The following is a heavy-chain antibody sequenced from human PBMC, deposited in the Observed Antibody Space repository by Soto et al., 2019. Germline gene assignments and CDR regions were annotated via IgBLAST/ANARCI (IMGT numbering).Heavy chain of an antibody. CDR1: GFTFSDHY. CDR3: ARVFGSSWFQAFFDY. CDR2: TRNKANSYTT. V-gene: IGHV3-72*01. D-gene: IGHD6-13*01. J-gene: IGHJ4*02. Sequence: GGSLRLSCAASGFTFSDHYMDWVRQAPGEGLEWVGRTRNKANSYTTEYAASVKGRFTISRDDSKNSLFLQMNSLKTEDTAVYYCARVFGSSWFQAFFDYWGQGSLVTVSS.